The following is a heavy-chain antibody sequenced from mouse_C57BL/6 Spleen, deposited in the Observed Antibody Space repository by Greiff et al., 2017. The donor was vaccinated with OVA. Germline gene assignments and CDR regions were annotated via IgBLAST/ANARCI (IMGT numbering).Heavy chain of an antibody. J-gene: IGHJ3*01. D-gene: IGHD2-12*01. CDR1: GYTFPGYW. Sequence: QVQLQQSGAELMKPGASVKLSCKATGYTFPGYWIEWVKQRPGHGLEWIGEILPGSGSTNYNEKFKGKATFTADTSSNTAYMKLSSLTTEDSAICYCARRCDDVAYWGQGTLVTVSA. CDR3: ARRCDDVAY. CDR2: ILPGSGST. V-gene: IGHV1-9*01.